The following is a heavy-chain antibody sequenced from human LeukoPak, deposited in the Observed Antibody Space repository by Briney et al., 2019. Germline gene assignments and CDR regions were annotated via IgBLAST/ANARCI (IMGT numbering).Heavy chain of an antibody. J-gene: IGHJ3*02. CDR1: GHTLTEIF. D-gene: IGHD6-13*01. CDR3: ARDRQRSLGIAARHDAFDI. V-gene: IGHV1-24*01. CDR2: VDPEDYET. Sequence: ASVKVSCKVSGHTLTEIFMHWVRQAPGKGFEWMGGVDPEDYETINAQKFQGRVTMTEDTSTDTAYMELSSLRSEDTAVYYCARDRQRSLGIAARHDAFDIWGQGTMVTVSS.